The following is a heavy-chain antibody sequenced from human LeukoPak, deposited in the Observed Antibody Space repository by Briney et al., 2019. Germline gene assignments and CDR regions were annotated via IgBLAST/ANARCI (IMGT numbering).Heavy chain of an antibody. V-gene: IGHV1-18*04. D-gene: IGHD2-15*01. J-gene: IGHJ4*02. Sequence: ASVKVSCKASGYIFTGYYMHWVRQAPGQGLEWMGWISAYNGNTNYAQKLQGRVTMTTDTSTSTAYMELRSLRSDDTAVYYCARARSSKEPLPRDYWGQGTLVTVSS. CDR1: GYIFTGYY. CDR2: ISAYNGNT. CDR3: ARARSSKEPLPRDY.